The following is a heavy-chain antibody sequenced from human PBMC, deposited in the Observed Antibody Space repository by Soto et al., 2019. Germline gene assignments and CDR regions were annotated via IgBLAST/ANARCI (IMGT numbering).Heavy chain of an antibody. Sequence: EVQLLESGGGLVQPGGSLRLSCAASGFPFTGYAMSWVRQAPGKGLEWVSAISGHGDATFYADSVKGRFTISRDNSKNTLYLHMNSLRAEDTALYYCAREKRHNSLGGRFGMDVWGQGTTVTVS. CDR1: GFPFTGYA. V-gene: IGHV3-23*01. CDR3: AREKRHNSLGGRFGMDV. D-gene: IGHD1-1*01. CDR2: ISGHGDAT. J-gene: IGHJ6*02.